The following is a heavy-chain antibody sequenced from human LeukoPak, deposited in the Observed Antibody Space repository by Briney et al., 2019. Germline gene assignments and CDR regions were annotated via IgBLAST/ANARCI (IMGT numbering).Heavy chain of an antibody. CDR2: ISADNGNT. Sequence: ASVKVSCKASGYTFTSYAISWVRQAPGQGLEWMGWISADNGNTDYAQRFQGRVTMTTDTSTSTAYMELRSLRSDDTAVYYCARGSPPRVYYDRSGYYSYYFDYWGQGTLVTVSS. CDR1: GYTFTSYA. V-gene: IGHV1-18*01. D-gene: IGHD3-22*01. CDR3: ARGSPPRVYYDRSGYYSYYFDY. J-gene: IGHJ4*02.